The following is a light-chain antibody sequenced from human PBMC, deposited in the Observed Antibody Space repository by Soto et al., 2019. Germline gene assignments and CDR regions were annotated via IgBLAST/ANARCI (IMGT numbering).Light chain of an antibody. CDR2: KAS. Sequence: GDRVTITCRASQRVGRWLAWYQQKPGRAPTVLIYKASTLKYGVPPRFSGSGSGTEFSLTISSLQPDDSATYFCQQYDSFSTFGQGTKVEIK. V-gene: IGKV1-5*03. CDR3: QQYDSFST. CDR1: QRVGRW. J-gene: IGKJ1*01.